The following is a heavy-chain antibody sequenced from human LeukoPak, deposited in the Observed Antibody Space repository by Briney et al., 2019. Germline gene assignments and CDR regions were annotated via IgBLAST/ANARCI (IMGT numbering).Heavy chain of an antibody. Sequence: SETLSLTCAVHGGXFSGYYWSWIRQPPGKGLEWIGQINHSGSTNYNPSLKSRVTISVDASKNKFSLKLSSVTAADTAVYYCARSRLHPIIFDYWGQGTLVTVSS. CDR1: GGXFSGYY. J-gene: IGHJ4*02. CDR3: ARSRLHPIIFDY. CDR2: INHSGST. V-gene: IGHV4-34*01. D-gene: IGHD5-24*01.